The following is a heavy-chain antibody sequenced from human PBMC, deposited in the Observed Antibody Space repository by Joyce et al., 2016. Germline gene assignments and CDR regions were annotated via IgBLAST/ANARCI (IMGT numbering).Heavy chain of an antibody. V-gene: IGHV3-9*01. Sequence: EVQLVESGGGLVQPGRSLRLSCEASGFSFDDYVMHWVRQAPGKGLEWVSGISWNGNSVGYADSVKGRFTISRDNAKNSLYLQMNSLRAEDTALYYCAKGTSGWYFYFDCWGQGTLVTVSS. D-gene: IGHD6-19*01. J-gene: IGHJ4*02. CDR2: ISWNGNSV. CDR1: GFSFDDYV. CDR3: AKGTSGWYFYFDC.